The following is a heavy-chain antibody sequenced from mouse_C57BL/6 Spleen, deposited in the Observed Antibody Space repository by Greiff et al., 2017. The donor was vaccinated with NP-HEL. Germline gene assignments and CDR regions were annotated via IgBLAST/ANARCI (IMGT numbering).Heavy chain of an antibody. J-gene: IGHJ4*01. D-gene: IGHD1-1*01. Sequence: VMLVESGPGLVQPSQSLSITCTVSGFSLTSYGVHWVRQSPGKGLEWLGVIWSGGSTDYNAAFISRLSISKDNSKSQVFFKMNSLKADDTAIYYCASSAVIATDYAMDYWGQGTSVTVSS. CDR1: GFSLTSYG. V-gene: IGHV2-2*01. CDR2: IWSGGST. CDR3: ASSAVIATDYAMDY.